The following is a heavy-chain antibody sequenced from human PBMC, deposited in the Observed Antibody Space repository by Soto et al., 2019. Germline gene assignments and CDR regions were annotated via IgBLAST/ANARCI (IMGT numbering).Heavy chain of an antibody. D-gene: IGHD2-8*01. CDR1: GGTFSSYA. V-gene: IGHV1-69*13. Sequence: GASVKVSCKASGGTFSSYAISWVRQAPGQGLEWMGGIIPIFGTANYAQKFQGRVTITADESTSTAYMELSSLRSEDTAVYYCARDCTNGVCYYGMDVWGQGTTVTVSS. CDR3: ARDCTNGVCYYGMDV. J-gene: IGHJ6*02. CDR2: IIPIFGTA.